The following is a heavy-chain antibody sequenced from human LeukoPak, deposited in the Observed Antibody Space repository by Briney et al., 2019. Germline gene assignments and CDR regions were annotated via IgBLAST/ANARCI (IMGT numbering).Heavy chain of an antibody. CDR2: IYYSGST. J-gene: IGHJ4*02. Sequence: SETLSLTCTVSGGSISSYYWSWIRQPPGKGLEWIGYIYYSGSTNYNPSLKSRVTISVDTSKNQFSLKLGSVTAADTAVYYCARRTSTGLDYWGQGTLVTVSS. V-gene: IGHV4-59*08. CDR1: GGSISSYY. CDR3: ARRTSTGLDY.